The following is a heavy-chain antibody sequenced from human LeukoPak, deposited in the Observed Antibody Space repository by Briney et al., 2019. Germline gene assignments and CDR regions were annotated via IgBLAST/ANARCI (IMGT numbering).Heavy chain of an antibody. D-gene: IGHD2-2*01. CDR3: ARKVYHRFDY. Sequence: GGSLRLSCAASGLTFSSHWMHWVRQAPGKGLVWVSRITNDGSSTTYADSVKGRFTISRDNAKNMLYLQVNSLRAEDTAVYYCARKVYHRFDYWGQGTLVTVSS. CDR2: ITNDGSST. V-gene: IGHV3-74*01. CDR1: GLTFSSHW. J-gene: IGHJ4*02.